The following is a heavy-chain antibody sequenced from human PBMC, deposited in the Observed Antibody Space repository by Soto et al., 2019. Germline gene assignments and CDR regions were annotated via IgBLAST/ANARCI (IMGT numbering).Heavy chain of an antibody. CDR1: GYTFTIYC. CDR3: ARAEPLAVAGMITDY. J-gene: IGHJ4*02. CDR2: ISAYNGNT. V-gene: IGHV1-18*01. Sequence: VASVKVSCKASGYTFTIYCISWVRQAPGQGLEWMGWISAYNGNTNYAQKLQGRVTMTTDTSTSTAYMELRSLRSDDTAVYYCARAEPLAVAGMITDYWGQGTLVSVSS. D-gene: IGHD6-19*01.